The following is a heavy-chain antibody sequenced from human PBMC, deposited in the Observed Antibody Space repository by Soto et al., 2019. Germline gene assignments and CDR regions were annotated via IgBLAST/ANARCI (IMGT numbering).Heavy chain of an antibody. V-gene: IGHV4-59*01. D-gene: IGHD4-4*01. CDR2: LYYSGST. Sequence: QVQLQESGPGLVKPSETLSLTCTVSGGSISNYYWSWIRQPPGKGLEWMGYLYYSGSTNYNPSLESRVTISQDTSKNQFSVKLSSVTSADTAVYYCARGRDDYNGWYLDLWGRGTLVSVSS. CDR3: ARGRDDYNGWYLDL. J-gene: IGHJ2*01. CDR1: GGSISNYY.